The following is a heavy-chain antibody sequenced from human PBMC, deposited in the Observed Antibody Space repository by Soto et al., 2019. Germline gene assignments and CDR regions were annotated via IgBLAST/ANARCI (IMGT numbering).Heavy chain of an antibody. V-gene: IGHV3-30*18. CDR2: ISYDGSNK. CDR3: AKGSGYGDYLSY. J-gene: IGHJ4*02. Sequence: QVQLVESGGGVVQPGRSLRLSCAASGFTFSSYGMHWVRQAPGKGLEWVAVISYDGSNKYYADSVKGRFTISRDNSKHTLDLQMNSLRAEATAVYYSAKGSGYGDYLSYGGPGTLVTFSS. D-gene: IGHD4-17*01. CDR1: GFTFSSYG.